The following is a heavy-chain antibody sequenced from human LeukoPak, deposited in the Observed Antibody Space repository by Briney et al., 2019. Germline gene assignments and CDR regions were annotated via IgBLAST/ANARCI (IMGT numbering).Heavy chain of an antibody. CDR3: ARSVAASRDY. Sequence: GGSLRLSCAASGFTFDDYGMSWVRQAPGKGLEWVSSTNWNGGSIGYADSVKGRFSISRDNAKNSLYLQMNSLRAEDTALYYCARSVAASRDYWGQGTLVTVSS. D-gene: IGHD2-15*01. V-gene: IGHV3-20*04. J-gene: IGHJ4*02. CDR1: GFTFDDYG. CDR2: TNWNGGSI.